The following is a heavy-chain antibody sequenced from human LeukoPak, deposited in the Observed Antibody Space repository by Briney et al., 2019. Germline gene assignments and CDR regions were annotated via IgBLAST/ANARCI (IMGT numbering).Heavy chain of an antibody. CDR1: GFTFSSYA. J-gene: IGHJ6*03. Sequence: GRSLRLSCAASGFTFSSYAMHWVRQAPGKGLEWVAVISYDGSNKYYADSVKGRFTISRDNSKNTLYLQMNSLRAEDTAVYYCAREGPELIGRFLEPDDYYYYYYMDVWGKGTTVTVSS. CDR2: ISYDGSNK. D-gene: IGHD3-3*01. V-gene: IGHV3-30*01. CDR3: AREGPELIGRFLEPDDYYYYYYMDV.